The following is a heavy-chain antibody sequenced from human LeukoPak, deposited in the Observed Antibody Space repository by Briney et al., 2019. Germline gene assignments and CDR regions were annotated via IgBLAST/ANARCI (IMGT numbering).Heavy chain of an antibody. CDR2: INPSGGST. CDR1: GYTFTSYY. Sequence: GASVKVSCKASGYTFTSYYMHWVRQAPGQGLEWMGIINPSGGSTSYAQKFQGRVTMIRDTSTSTVYMELSSLRSEDTAVYYCARELRFLEWLLSYYYGMDVWGQGTTVTVSS. V-gene: IGHV1-46*01. J-gene: IGHJ6*02. D-gene: IGHD3-3*01. CDR3: ARELRFLEWLLSYYYGMDV.